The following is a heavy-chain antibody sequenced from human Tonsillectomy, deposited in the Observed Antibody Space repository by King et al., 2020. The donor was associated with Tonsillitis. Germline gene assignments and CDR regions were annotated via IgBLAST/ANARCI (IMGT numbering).Heavy chain of an antibody. V-gene: IGHV4-34*01. D-gene: IGHD2-15*01. J-gene: IGHJ4*02. CDR1: GGSFSCYY. Sequence: VQLQQWGAGLLKPSETLSLTCAVYGGSFSCYYWGWIRQPPGKGLEWIGEVDHSGSTNYNPSLKSRVTISVDTSKNQFSLKLNSVTAADTAMYYCARVSHDVVVVPATLDYWGQGSLVTVSS. CDR3: ARVSHDVVVVPATLDY. CDR2: VDHSGST.